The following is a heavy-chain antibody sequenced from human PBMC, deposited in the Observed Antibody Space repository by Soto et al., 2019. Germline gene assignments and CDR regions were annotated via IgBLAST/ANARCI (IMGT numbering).Heavy chain of an antibody. J-gene: IGHJ6*02. D-gene: IGHD6-19*01. CDR3: AKSGYGAVAGYYYYGMDV. Sequence: GGSLRLSCAASGFTFKTHAMHWVRQAPGKGLEWMAVIAYDGNEKFYADYVKGRFTIFRDNSKNTLYLQMNSLRAEDTAVYYCAKSGYGAVAGYYYYGMDVWGQGTTVTVSS. CDR2: IAYDGNEK. V-gene: IGHV3-30*18. CDR1: GFTFKTHA.